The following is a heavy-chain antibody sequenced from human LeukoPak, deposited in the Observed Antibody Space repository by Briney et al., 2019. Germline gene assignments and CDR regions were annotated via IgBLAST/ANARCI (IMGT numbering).Heavy chain of an antibody. J-gene: IGHJ6*02. CDR2: TYYRSKWYN. V-gene: IGHV6-1*01. Sequence: SQTLSLTCAISGDSVSSNSGTWNWIRQSPSRGLEWLGRTYYRSKWYNDYAVSVKSRITINQDTSKNHFSLQLNSVTPDDTAVYYCARGKSKRLDVWGQGTTVTVSS. CDR1: GDSVSSNSGT. CDR3: ARGKSKRLDV. D-gene: IGHD5/OR15-5a*01.